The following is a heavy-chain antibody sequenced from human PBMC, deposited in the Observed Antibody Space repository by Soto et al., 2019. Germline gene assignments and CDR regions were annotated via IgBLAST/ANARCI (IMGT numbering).Heavy chain of an antibody. J-gene: IGHJ4*02. D-gene: IGHD3-9*01. Sequence: PSETLSLTCTVSGGSISSYYWSWIRQPPGKGLEWIGYIYYSGSTNYNPSLKSRVTISVDTSKNQFSLKLSSVTAADTAVYYCARHARGDILTGYYFDYWGQGTLVTVSS. CDR2: IYYSGST. CDR3: ARHARGDILTGYYFDY. CDR1: GGSISSYY. V-gene: IGHV4-59*08.